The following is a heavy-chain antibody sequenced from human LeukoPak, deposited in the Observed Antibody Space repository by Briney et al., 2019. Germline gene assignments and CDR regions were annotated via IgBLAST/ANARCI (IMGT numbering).Heavy chain of an antibody. CDR3: AKDLLAVTAPKAYFDF. J-gene: IGHJ4*02. V-gene: IGHV3-30*18. D-gene: IGHD2-21*02. CDR2: ISYDGSEK. CDR1: GFIFSSSG. Sequence: GGSLRLSCAASGFIFSSSGIHWVRQAPGKGLVWVAGISYDGSEKYYAESVKGRFTISRDYSKTTVYLQMNSLEIEDTAVYYCAKDLLAVTAPKAYFDFWGQGTLVTVSS.